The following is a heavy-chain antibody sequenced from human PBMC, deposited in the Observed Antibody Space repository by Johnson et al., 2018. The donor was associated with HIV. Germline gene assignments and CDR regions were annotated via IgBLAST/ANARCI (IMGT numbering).Heavy chain of an antibody. CDR3: ARDRAYHCSGGSCSHVFDI. CDR2: IHWNGGST. D-gene: IGHD2-15*01. CDR1: GFTFSSYD. V-gene: IGHV3-NL1*01. Sequence: VQLVESGGGVVQPGRSLRVSCGASGFTFSSYDMHWVRQAPGTGLEWVSGIHWNGGSTHYEASVKGRSTISSDRSENTLYLQMNSLRAEDTAMYYCARDRAYHCSGGSCSHVFDIWGQGTMVTVSS. J-gene: IGHJ3*02.